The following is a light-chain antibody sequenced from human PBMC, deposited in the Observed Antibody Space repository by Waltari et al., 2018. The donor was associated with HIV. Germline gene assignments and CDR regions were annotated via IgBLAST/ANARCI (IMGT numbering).Light chain of an antibody. Sequence: SVVTQPASVSGFPGQSVTISCTGTASDFGYGNFVSWYQQHPAKAPKVILFECYSRASVVDARVSGSKSCNTASLTISGLRTEDEANYYCSSFTKDFTVIFGVGTKVTIL. J-gene: IGLJ2*01. V-gene: IGLV2-14*03. CDR1: ASDFGYGNF. CDR2: ECY. CDR3: SSFTKDFTVI.